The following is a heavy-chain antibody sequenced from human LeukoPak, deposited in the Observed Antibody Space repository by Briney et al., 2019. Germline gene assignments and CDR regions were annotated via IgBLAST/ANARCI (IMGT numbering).Heavy chain of an antibody. Sequence: PGGSLTLSCAGSGIRSYSMNWVCRAPGKGLEWVSYISTRSSAIYYADSVKGRFTISRDNAKNSLYLQMNSLRAEDTAVYYCARSSDGPYYYYLDGWGKGTTVTVSS. V-gene: IGHV3-48*01. CDR2: ISTRSSAI. J-gene: IGHJ6*03. CDR3: ARSSDGPYYYYLDG. CDR1: GIRSYS. D-gene: IGHD6-6*01.